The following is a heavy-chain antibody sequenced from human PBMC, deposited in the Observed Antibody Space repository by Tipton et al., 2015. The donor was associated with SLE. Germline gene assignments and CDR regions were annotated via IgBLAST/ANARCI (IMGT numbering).Heavy chain of an antibody. CDR2: ISYDGSNK. CDR3: ARGFRYYYGSDRGYYGMDV. Sequence: SLRLSCAASGFTFSSYAMHWVRQAPGKGLEWVAVISYDGSNKYYADSVKGRFTISRDNSKNTLYLQMNSLRAEDTAVYYCARGFRYYYGSDRGYYGMDVWGQGTTVTVSS. D-gene: IGHD3-10*01. V-gene: IGHV3-30-3*01. CDR1: GFTFSSYA. J-gene: IGHJ6*02.